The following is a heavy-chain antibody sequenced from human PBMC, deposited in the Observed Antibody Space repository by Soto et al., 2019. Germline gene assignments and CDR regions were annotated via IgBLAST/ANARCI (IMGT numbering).Heavy chain of an antibody. V-gene: IGHV5-51*01. CDR2: IYPGDSDT. J-gene: IGHJ6*02. Sequence: PGESLKISCKGSGYSFTSYWIGWVRQMPGKGLEWMGIIYPGDSDTRYSPSFQGQVTISADKSISTAYLQWSSLKASDTAMYYCARHLRKPPFSDYYGMDVWGQGTTVTVYS. D-gene: IGHD3-10*01. CDR1: GYSFTSYW. CDR3: ARHLRKPPFSDYYGMDV.